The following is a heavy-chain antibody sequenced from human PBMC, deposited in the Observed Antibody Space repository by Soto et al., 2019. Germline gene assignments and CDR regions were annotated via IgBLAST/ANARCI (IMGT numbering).Heavy chain of an antibody. V-gene: IGHV3-30*18. Sequence: QVQLVESGGGVVQPGRSLRLSCAASGFTFSSYGMHWVRQAPGKGLEWVAVISYDGSNKYYADSVKGRFTISRDNSKNTLYLQMNSLRAEDTAVYYCAKDQEEMVLYYYYGMDVWGQGTTVTVSS. CDR2: ISYDGSNK. J-gene: IGHJ6*02. D-gene: IGHD3-10*01. CDR3: AKDQEEMVLYYYYGMDV. CDR1: GFTFSSYG.